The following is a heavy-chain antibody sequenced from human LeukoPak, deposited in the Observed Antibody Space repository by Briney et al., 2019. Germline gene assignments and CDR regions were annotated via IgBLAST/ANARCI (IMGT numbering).Heavy chain of an antibody. CDR3: ARQGTAYSFDF. V-gene: IGHV4-59*08. J-gene: IGHJ4*02. Sequence: SETLSLTCTVSGGSISSYYWSWIRQPAGKGLEWIGYIYSTGTTNYNPSLKSRVTISVDTSKNQFSLKLSSVTAADTAVYYCARQGTAYSFDFWGQGTLVSVSS. CDR2: IYSTGTT. D-gene: IGHD5-12*01. CDR1: GGSISSYY.